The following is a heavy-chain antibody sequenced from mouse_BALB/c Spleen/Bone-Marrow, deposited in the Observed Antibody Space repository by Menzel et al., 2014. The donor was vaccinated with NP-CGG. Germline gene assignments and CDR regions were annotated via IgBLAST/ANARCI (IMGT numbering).Heavy chain of an antibody. D-gene: IGHD2-14*01. CDR1: GYSITSDYA. CDR3: ARWGRYLNFDY. Sequence: VQLQQSGPGLVKPSQSLSLTCTVTGYSITSDYAWNWIRQFPGNKLEWMGYISYSGRTSYNPSLKSRISITRDTSKNQFFLQVNSVTTEDTATYYCARWGRYLNFDYWGQGTTLTVSS. V-gene: IGHV3-2*02. CDR2: ISYSGRT. J-gene: IGHJ2*01.